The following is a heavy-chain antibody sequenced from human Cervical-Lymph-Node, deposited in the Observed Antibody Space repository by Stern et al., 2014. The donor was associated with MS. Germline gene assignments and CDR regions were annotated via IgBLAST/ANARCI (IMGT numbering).Heavy chain of an antibody. V-gene: IGHV1-46*01. CDR3: ASGTGSKRPTGNY. D-gene: IGHD3/OR15-3a*01. Sequence: QVQLVQSGAEVKKPGASVKVSCKASGYSFTSHYMHSVRQAPGQGLEWVGIINPSGDSASYAQKLKGRVTVTRDTSTSTVYMELSSLRSEDTAVYYCASGTGSKRPTGNYWGQGTLVTVSS. J-gene: IGHJ4*02. CDR1: GYSFTSHY. CDR2: INPSGDSA.